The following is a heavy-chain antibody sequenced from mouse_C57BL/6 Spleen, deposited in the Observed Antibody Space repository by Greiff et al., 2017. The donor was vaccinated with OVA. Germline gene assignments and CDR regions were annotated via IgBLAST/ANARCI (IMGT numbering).Heavy chain of an antibody. Sequence: VQLQQPGAELVKPGASVKLSCKASGYTFTSYWMHWVKQRPGQGLEWIGMIHPNSGSTNYNEKFKSKATLTVDKSSSTAYMQLSSLTSEDAAVYYCASKAGSSSFDDWGQGTTLTVSS. D-gene: IGHD1-1*01. CDR1: GYTFTSYW. CDR2: IHPNSGST. J-gene: IGHJ2*01. V-gene: IGHV1-64*01. CDR3: ASKAGSSSFDD.